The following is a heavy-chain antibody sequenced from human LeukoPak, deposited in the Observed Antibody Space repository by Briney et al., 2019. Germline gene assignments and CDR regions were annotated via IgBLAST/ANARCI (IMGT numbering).Heavy chain of an antibody. D-gene: IGHD3-9*01. CDR3: ARAGKVLRYVDWPQDWFDP. CDR2: MNPNSGNT. J-gene: IGHJ5*02. V-gene: IGHV1-8*01. Sequence: ASVKVSCKASGYTFTSYDINWVRQATGQGLEWMGWMNPNSGNTGYAQKFQGRVTMTRNTSISTAYMELSSLRSEDTAVYYCARAGKVLRYVDWPQDWFDPWGQGTLVTVSS. CDR1: GYTFTSYD.